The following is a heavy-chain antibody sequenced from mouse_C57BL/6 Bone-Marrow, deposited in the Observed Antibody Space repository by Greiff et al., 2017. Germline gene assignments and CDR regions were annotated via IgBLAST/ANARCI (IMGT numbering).Heavy chain of an antibody. CDR1: GYTFTSYG. CDR3: ARPYYDGGSYYAY. Sequence: VMLVESGAELARPGASVKLSCKASGYTFTSYGISWVKQRPGQGLEWIGEIYPRSGNTYYNEKFKGKATLTADKSSSTAYMELRSLTSEDSAVYFCARPYYDGGSYYAYWGQGTLVTVST. J-gene: IGHJ3*01. D-gene: IGHD1-1*01. CDR2: IYPRSGNT. V-gene: IGHV1-81*01.